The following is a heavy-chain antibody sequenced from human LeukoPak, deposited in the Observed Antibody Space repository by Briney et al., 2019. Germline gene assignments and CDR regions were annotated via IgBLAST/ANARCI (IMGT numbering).Heavy chain of an antibody. CDR1: GFTFDDYA. CDR3: ARDSPRDY. J-gene: IGHJ4*02. CDR2: ISSSSSYI. Sequence: GRSLRLSCAASGFTFDDYAMHWVRQAPGKGLEWVSSISSSSSYIYYADSVKGRFTISRDNAKNSLYLQMNSLRAEDTAVYYCARDSPRDYWGQGTLVTVSS. V-gene: IGHV3-21*01.